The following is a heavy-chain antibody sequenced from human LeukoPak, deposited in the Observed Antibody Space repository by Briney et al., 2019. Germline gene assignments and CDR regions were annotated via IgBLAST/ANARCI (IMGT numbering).Heavy chain of an antibody. CDR2: IYPGDSDT. CDR1: GYRFTSYW. J-gene: IGHJ4*02. D-gene: IGHD3-22*01. V-gene: IGHV5-51*01. Sequence: GESLQISCQGSGYRFTSYWIGWVRQLPGKGLEWMGIIYPGDSDTRYSPSFQGQVTISADKSISTAYLQWSSLKASDTAMYYCARPLYYYDSSGYYVDDGFDYWGQGTLVTVSS. CDR3: ARPLYYYDSSGYYVDDGFDY.